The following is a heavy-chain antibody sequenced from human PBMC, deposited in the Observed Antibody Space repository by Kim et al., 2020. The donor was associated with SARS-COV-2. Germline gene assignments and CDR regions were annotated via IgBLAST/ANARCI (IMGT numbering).Heavy chain of an antibody. D-gene: IGHD3-10*01. CDR1: GGSISSGGYS. Sequence: SETLSLTCAVSGGSISSGGYSWSWIRQPPGKGLEWIGYIYYSGSTYYNPSLKSRVTISVDRSKNQFSLKLSYVTAADTAVYYGARGYGSGSPYGMDGWG. J-gene: IGHJ6*02. V-gene: IGHV4-30-2*01. CDR3: ARGYGSGSPYGMDG. CDR2: IYYSGST.